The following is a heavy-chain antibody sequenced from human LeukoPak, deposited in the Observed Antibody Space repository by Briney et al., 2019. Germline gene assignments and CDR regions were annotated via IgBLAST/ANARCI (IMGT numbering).Heavy chain of an antibody. CDR3: ARGALLERFFDY. CDR2: ISSDGSST. D-gene: IGHD1-1*01. Sequence: GGSLRLPCAASGFTFSTYWMHWVRQAPGKGLVWLSRISSDGSSTNYADSVKGRFTISRDNSKNTLYLQMNSLRAEDTAVYYCARGALLERFFDYWGQGTLVTVSS. V-gene: IGHV3-74*01. J-gene: IGHJ4*02. CDR1: GFTFSTYW.